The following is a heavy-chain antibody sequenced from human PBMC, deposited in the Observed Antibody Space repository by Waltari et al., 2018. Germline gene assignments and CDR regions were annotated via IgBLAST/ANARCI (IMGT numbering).Heavy chain of an antibody. D-gene: IGHD4-17*01. Sequence: EVQLVEGGGGLVKPGGSLRLSCAASGFTFRSYRVNWVRQAPVKGLEWVSSISSSSSYIYYADSVKGRFTISRDNAKNSLYLQMNSLRAEDTAVYYCARGYGDYAWGQGTLVTVSS. CDR3: ARGYGDYA. CDR2: ISSSSSYI. CDR1: GFTFRSYR. J-gene: IGHJ4*02. V-gene: IGHV3-21*01.